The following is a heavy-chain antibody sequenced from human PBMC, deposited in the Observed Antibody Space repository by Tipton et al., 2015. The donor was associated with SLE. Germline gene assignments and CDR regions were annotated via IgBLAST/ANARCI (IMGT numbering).Heavy chain of an antibody. V-gene: IGHV4-34*01. CDR3: ARRRFQSASDS. Sequence: TLSLTCAVYGGSFTGYYWAWIRQPPGKGLEWLGEINYSGSTSENSSLKSRLSMSADTSKNQFSLSLTSVTAADTAVYYCARRRFQSASDSWGQGTVVSVSS. J-gene: IGHJ4*02. CDR1: GGSFTGYY. CDR2: INYSGST. D-gene: IGHD2-21*01.